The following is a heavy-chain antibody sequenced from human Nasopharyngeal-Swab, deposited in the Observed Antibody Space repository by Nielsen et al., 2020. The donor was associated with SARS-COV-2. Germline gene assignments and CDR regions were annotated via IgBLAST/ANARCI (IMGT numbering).Heavy chain of an antibody. D-gene: IGHD2-2*01. CDR3: ARVFWGYCSSTSCSNYYYYYYMDV. CDR2: IYYSGST. Sequence: WIRQPPGKGLEWIGYIYYSGSTYYNPSLMSRVTISVDTSKNQFSLKLSSVTAADTAVYYCARVFWGYCSSTSCSNYYYYYYMDVWGKGTTVTVSS. J-gene: IGHJ6*03. V-gene: IGHV4-31*02.